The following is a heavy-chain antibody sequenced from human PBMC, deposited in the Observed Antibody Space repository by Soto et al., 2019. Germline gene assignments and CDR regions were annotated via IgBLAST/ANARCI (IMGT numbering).Heavy chain of an antibody. CDR3: ARHPSGEQWLRNYFTY. J-gene: IGHJ4*02. CDR2: IDPSDSYT. Sequence: PGESLKISCKGSGYSFTSYWISWVRQMPGKGLEWMGRIDPSDSYTNYSPSFQGHVTISADKSISTAYLQWSSLKASDTAMYYCARHPSGEQWLRNYFTYCRQVPLVTVSS. V-gene: IGHV5-10-1*01. CDR1: GYSFTSYW. D-gene: IGHD6-19*01.